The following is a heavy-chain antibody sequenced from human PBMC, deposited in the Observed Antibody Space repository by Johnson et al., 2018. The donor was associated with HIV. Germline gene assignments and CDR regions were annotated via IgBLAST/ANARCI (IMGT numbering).Heavy chain of an antibody. CDR2: IKQDGSEK. CDR1: GFTFSTYA. J-gene: IGHJ3*02. Sequence: VQLVESGGGLVQPGGSLRLSCAASGFTFSTYAMSWVRQAPGKGLEWVANIKQDGSEKYYVDSVKGRFTISRDNSKNTLYLQMNSLRAEDTAMYYCAKDRVDTAMVVNAFDIWGQGTMVTVSS. D-gene: IGHD5-18*01. CDR3: AKDRVDTAMVVNAFDI. V-gene: IGHV3-7*01.